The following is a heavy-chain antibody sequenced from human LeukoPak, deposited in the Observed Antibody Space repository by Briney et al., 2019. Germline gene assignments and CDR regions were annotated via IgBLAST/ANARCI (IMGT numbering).Heavy chain of an antibody. V-gene: IGHV3-15*01. CDR1: GFTFSNAW. CDR3: TTDEGPTTVTTFDY. CDR2: IKSKTDGGTT. J-gene: IGHJ4*02. D-gene: IGHD4-17*01. Sequence: GGSLRLSCAASGFTFSNAWMSWVRQAPGKGLEWVGRIKSKTDGGTTDYAAPVKGRFTISRDDSKNTLFLQMNSLKTEDTAVYYCTTDEGPTTVTTFDYWGQGTLVTVSS.